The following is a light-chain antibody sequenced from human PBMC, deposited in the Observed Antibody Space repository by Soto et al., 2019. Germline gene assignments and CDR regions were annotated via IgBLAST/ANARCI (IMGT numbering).Light chain of an antibody. J-gene: IGKJ1*01. CDR1: QTVNSNF. CDR3: QQSGDTPT. CDR2: GVS. Sequence: EIVLTQSPATLSLSPGERATLSCRSSQTVNSNFLAWYQQKPGQAPRLLIYGVSNRATGIPDRFSGSGSGTDITLTISRLEPEDFAVYYCQQSGDTPTFGQGTKVDIK. V-gene: IGKV3-20*01.